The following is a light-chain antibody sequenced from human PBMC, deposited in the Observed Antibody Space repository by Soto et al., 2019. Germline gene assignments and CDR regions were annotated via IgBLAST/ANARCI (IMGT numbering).Light chain of an antibody. Sequence: PGERATLSCRASQNVNNNNLAWYQQKPGQAPRLLIRGASSRASGLPDRFSGSGSGTAFTLTISRLEPEDFAVYYCQQYGSSPGTFGQGTKLEIK. CDR2: GAS. CDR1: QNVNNNN. CDR3: QQYGSSPGT. J-gene: IGKJ2*01. V-gene: IGKV3-20*01.